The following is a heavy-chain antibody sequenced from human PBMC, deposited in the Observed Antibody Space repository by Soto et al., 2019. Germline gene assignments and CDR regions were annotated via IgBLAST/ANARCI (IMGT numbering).Heavy chain of an antibody. D-gene: IGHD5-12*01. CDR2: IYHSGST. Sequence: QLQLQESGSGLVKPSQTLSLTCAVSGGSISSGGYSWSWIRQPPGKGLEWIGYIYHSGSTYYNPSPKSRVTRSVDRSKTQFSLKLSSVTAADTAVYYCAAGGGLPRYYWGQGTLVTVSS. CDR1: GGSISSGGYS. CDR3: AAGGGLPRYY. V-gene: IGHV4-30-2*01. J-gene: IGHJ4*02.